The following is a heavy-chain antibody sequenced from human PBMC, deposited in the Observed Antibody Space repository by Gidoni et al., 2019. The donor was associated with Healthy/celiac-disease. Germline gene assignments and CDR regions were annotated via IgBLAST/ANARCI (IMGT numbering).Heavy chain of an antibody. CDR1: GGSISSGRYY. D-gene: IGHD4-17*01. Sequence: QVQLQESGPGLVKPSQALSLTCAVYGGSISSGRYYWNWLWQPAGKGLEWIGRIYTSGCTNYNPALKSRVTISVDTSKNQFSLKLSSVTAADTAIYYCAREGDYTLFDYWGQGTLVTVSS. CDR3: AREGDYTLFDY. V-gene: IGHV4-61*02. CDR2: IYTSGCT. J-gene: IGHJ4*02.